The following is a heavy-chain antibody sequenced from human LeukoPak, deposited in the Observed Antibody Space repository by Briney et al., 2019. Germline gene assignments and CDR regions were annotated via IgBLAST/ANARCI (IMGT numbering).Heavy chain of an antibody. Sequence: GGSLGLSCAASGFTFSSYAMHWVRQAPGKGLEWVAFISYDGSNEYYTDSVKGRFSISRDNSRNTLSLQMNSLRAEDTALYYCARVHDNGDYGWFDPWGQGTLVTVSS. CDR1: GFTFSSYA. CDR2: ISYDGSNE. J-gene: IGHJ5*02. V-gene: IGHV3-30*04. CDR3: ARVHDNGDYGWFDP. D-gene: IGHD4-17*01.